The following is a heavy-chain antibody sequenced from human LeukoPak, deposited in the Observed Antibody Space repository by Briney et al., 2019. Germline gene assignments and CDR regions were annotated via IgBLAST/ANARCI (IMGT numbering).Heavy chain of an antibody. V-gene: IGHV1-2*02. D-gene: IGHD3-10*01. CDR2: INPNSGGT. CDR3: AREGRRWFGELYGY. CDR1: GYTFTGYY. J-gene: IGHJ4*02. Sequence: ASVKVSCKASGYTFTGYYMHWVRQAPGQGLEGMGWINPNSGGTNYAQKFQGRVTMTRDTSISTAYMELSRLGSDDTAVYYCAREGRRWFGELYGYWGQGTLVTVSS.